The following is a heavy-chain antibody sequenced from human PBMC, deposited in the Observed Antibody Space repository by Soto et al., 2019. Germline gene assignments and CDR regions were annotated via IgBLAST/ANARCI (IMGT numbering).Heavy chain of an antibody. CDR3: TRDAVGGLVSDF. V-gene: IGHV3-15*07. J-gene: IGHJ4*02. Sequence: GVSLRLSCAASGFTFTNAWMNWVRQAPGKGLEWVGRIKSKTDDATTEYAASVTGRFTISRDDSKNVAYLQMNSLKTEDTAVYSCTRDAVGGLVSDFWGLGTLVNVSS. CDR2: IKSKTDDATT. D-gene: IGHD3-16*01. CDR1: GFTFTNAW.